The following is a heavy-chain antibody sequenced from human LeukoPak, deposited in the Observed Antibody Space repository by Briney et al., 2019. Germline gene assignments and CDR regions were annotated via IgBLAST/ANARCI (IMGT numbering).Heavy chain of an antibody. D-gene: IGHD3-10*02. J-gene: IGHJ3*02. CDR1: GFPVSSNY. CDR2: IYSGGST. Sequence: GGSLRLSCAASGFPVSSNYMSWVRQAPGKGLEWVSVIYSGGSTYYADSVKGRFTISRDKSKNMLYLQMNSLRAEDTAVYYCASNYYVTKAAFDIWGQGTMVTVSS. V-gene: IGHV3-53*01. CDR3: ASNYYVTKAAFDI.